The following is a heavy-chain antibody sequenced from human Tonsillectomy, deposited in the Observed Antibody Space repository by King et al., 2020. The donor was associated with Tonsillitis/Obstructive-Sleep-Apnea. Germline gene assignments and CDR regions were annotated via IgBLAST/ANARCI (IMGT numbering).Heavy chain of an antibody. CDR1: GFTFSTHA. CDR3: ARDRDCSSTSCYNAFDI. Sequence: VQLVESGGGVVQPGRSLRLSCAASGFTFSTHAMHWVRQAPGKGLEWVAVISYDGSNNYYADSVKGRFTISRDNSKNTLYLQMNSLRAEDTAVYYCARDRDCSSTSCYNAFDIWGQGTMVTVSS. V-gene: IGHV3-30*04. J-gene: IGHJ3*02. CDR2: ISYDGSNN. D-gene: IGHD2-2*02.